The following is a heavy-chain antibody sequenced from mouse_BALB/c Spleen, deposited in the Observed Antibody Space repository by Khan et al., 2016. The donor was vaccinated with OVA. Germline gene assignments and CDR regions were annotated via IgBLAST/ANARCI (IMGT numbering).Heavy chain of an antibody. CDR2: INPHFGET. CDR3: ARIYGSDFDY. CDR1: GFSFTSYF. J-gene: IGHJ2*01. Sequence: VQLKQSGPELVKPGASVKLSCQASGFSFTSYFMHWVNQSPGKGLEWIGRINPHFGETFYSQKFLVKATLTVDESSSTAHMELRSLTSYHSAVYDGARIYGSDFDYWGQGTTLTVSS. V-gene: IGHV1-20*01. D-gene: IGHD1-1*01.